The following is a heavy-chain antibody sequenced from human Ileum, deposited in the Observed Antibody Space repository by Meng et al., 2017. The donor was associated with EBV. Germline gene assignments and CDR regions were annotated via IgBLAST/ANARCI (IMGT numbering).Heavy chain of an antibody. CDR3: ASSDYYRSDY. Sequence: VQLRESGPGMVKPSATLSLTCAVSGGSISGSYWWSWVRQPPGKGLEWIGETSHRGSNNHSLSLKRRVTISLDKSKNQLSLKLNSVTDADTAVYYCASSDYYRSDYWGQGTLVTVSS. J-gene: IGHJ4*02. CDR1: GGSISGSYW. V-gene: IGHV4-4*02. CDR2: TSHRGSN. D-gene: IGHD3-22*01.